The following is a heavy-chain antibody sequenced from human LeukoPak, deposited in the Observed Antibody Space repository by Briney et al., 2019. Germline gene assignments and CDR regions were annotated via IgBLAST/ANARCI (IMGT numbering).Heavy chain of an antibody. J-gene: IGHJ4*02. CDR3: ARVVASTSIDS. V-gene: IGHV4-39*07. CDR1: GGSISSSSYY. Sequence: SATLSLTCTVSGGSISSSSYYWGWIRQPPGKGLEWIGSIYYSGSTYYNPSLKSRVTISVDTSKNQFSLKLSSVTAADTAVYYCARVVASTSIDSWGQGILVTVSS. D-gene: IGHD2-15*01. CDR2: IYYSGST.